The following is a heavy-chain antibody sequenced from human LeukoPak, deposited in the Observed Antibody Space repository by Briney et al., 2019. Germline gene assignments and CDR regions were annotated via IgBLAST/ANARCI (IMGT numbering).Heavy chain of an antibody. Sequence: SETLSLTCTVPGVSISSSNSYWGWIRQPPGKGLEWIGSIYYTGNTYYNASLKSRVTISIDTSKNQISLRLTSVTATDTAIYYCARQTGSGLFILPGGQGTLVTVSS. CDR2: IYYTGNT. V-gene: IGHV4-39*01. D-gene: IGHD3/OR15-3a*01. CDR1: GVSISSSNSY. CDR3: ARQTGSGLFILP. J-gene: IGHJ4*02.